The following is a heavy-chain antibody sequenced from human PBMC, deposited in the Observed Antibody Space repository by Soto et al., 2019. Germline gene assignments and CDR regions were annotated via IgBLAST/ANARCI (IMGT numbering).Heavy chain of an antibody. Sequence: EVQLVESGGALVQPGGSLRLSCEASGFSFSSFAMNWVRQAPGRGLEWVSYISDDGASIYYADSLKGRFTIPRDNAKNSLSLQMNDLRAEDTAFYYCARENSVQAWLHHFVHWGLGTLVTLSS. J-gene: IGHJ1*01. CDR2: ISDDGASI. D-gene: IGHD5-18*01. V-gene: IGHV3-48*03. CDR1: GFSFSSFA. CDR3: ARENSVQAWLHHFVH.